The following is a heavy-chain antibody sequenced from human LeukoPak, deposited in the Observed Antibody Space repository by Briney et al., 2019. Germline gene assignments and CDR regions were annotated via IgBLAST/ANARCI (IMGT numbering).Heavy chain of an antibody. V-gene: IGHV4-59*08. Sequence: SETLSLTCTVSGGSISSYYWSWIRQPPGEGLEWIGYIYYSGSTNYNPSLKSRVTISVDTSKNQFSLKVSSVTAADTAVYYCARRGGDYSIDYWGQGTLVTVSS. J-gene: IGHJ4*02. CDR3: ARRGGDYSIDY. CDR1: GGSISSYY. D-gene: IGHD4-17*01. CDR2: IYYSGST.